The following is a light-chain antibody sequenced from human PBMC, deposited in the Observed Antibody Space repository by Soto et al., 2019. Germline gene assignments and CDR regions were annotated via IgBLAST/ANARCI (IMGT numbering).Light chain of an antibody. J-gene: IGKJ4*01. CDR1: QRVGGG. Sequence: DIQMTQSPSTLSASVGDRFTITCRASQRVGGGLVWYQQKPGKAPKILIYGGSSLESGVPSRFSGSGSGAEFTLTIDSLQPDDFATYYCLQYFTYPFNCGGGNKGAIK. CDR3: LQYFTYPFN. V-gene: IGKV1-5*03. CDR2: GGS.